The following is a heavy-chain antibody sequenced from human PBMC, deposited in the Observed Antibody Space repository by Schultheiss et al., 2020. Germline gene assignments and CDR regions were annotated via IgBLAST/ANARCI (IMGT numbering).Heavy chain of an antibody. V-gene: IGHV4-61*08. CDR3: ARERAHSFDP. J-gene: IGHJ5*02. Sequence: SETLSLTCTVSGGSISSGGYYWSWIRQPPGKGLEWIGYIYESGSTNYNPTLKSRVTISVDTSKNQFSLKLSSVTAADTAVYYCARERAHSFDPWGQGTLVTVSS. CDR1: GGSISSGGYY. CDR2: IYESGST. D-gene: IGHD2-21*01.